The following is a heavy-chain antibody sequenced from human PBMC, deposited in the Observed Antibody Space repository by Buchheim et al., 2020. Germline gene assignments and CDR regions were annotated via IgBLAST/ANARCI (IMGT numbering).Heavy chain of an antibody. J-gene: IGHJ4*02. Sequence: QVQLVQSGAEVKKPGSSVKVSCKASGGTFSSYTISWVRQAPGQGLEWMGRIIPILGIANYAQKFQGRVTITADKSTSTAYMELSSLRSEDTAVYYCAREGVYYDSSGYFDDYWGQGTL. CDR2: IIPILGIA. CDR1: GGTFSSYT. V-gene: IGHV1-69*08. CDR3: AREGVYYDSSGYFDDY. D-gene: IGHD3-22*01.